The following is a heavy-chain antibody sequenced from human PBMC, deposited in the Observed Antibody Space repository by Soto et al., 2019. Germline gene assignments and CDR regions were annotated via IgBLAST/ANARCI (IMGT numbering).Heavy chain of an antibody. CDR3: VRGPSRGSSLFGPLDY. Sequence: GGSLRLSCSVSGFIFSTFGMFWVRQAPAQGLEYVSAIFYSWSGSYYADPVRCRFTVSSDNSKNMCYLQMSSLRVEDTALYFCVRGPSRGSSLFGPLDYWGQGTQVTVSS. V-gene: IGHV3-64D*06. CDR1: GFIFSTFG. CDR2: IFYSWSGS. D-gene: IGHD3-3*01. J-gene: IGHJ4*02.